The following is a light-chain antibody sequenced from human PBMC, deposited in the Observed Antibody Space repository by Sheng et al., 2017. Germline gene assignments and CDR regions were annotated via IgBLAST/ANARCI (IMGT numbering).Light chain of an antibody. J-gene: IGKJ1*01. V-gene: IGKV1-39*01. CDR3: QQSSSTPLT. Sequence: DIQMTQSPSSLSASVGDRVTITCRASQSISNYLNWYQQKPGKVPKLLIYGASSLQSGVPSRFSGSGSGTDFTLTISSLQPEDFATYYCQQSSSTPLTFGQGTKVDIK. CDR1: QSISNY. CDR2: GAS.